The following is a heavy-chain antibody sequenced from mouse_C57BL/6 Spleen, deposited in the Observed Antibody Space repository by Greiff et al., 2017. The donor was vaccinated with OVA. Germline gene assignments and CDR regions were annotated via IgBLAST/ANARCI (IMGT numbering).Heavy chain of an antibody. CDR2: IYPRSGNT. Sequence: VQLQLSGAELARPGASVKLSCKASGYTFTSYGISWVKQRTGQGLEWIGEIYPRSGNTSYNEKFKGKATLTADKSSSTAYMELRSLTSEDSAVYFCARGGTGPMDYWGQGTTVTVSS. CDR1: GYTFTSYG. CDR3: ARGGTGPMDY. D-gene: IGHD4-1*01. J-gene: IGHJ4*01. V-gene: IGHV1-81*01.